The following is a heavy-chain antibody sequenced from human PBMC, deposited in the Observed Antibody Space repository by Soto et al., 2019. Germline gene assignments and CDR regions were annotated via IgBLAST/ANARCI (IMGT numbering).Heavy chain of an antibody. CDR3: TTDRGVAGQNYCDH. CDR1: VFPFLKYS. D-gene: IGHD6-19*01. CDR2: IRSRAYGETP. J-gene: IGHJ4*02. V-gene: IGHV3-49*03. Sequence: PGWAQRLCCTCSVFPFLKYSVHWIRQAPGKGPECVGFIRSRAYGETPQCAASVKGRFTISRDESKSNAYLQMDSLKAEDTAFYYCTTDRGVAGQNYCDHWGQGALVTVSS.